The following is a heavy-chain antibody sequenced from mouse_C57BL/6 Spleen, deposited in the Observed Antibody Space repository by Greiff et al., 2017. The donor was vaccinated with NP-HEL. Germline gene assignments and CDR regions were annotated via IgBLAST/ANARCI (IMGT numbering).Heavy chain of an antibody. CDR3: ASDGPSTGTRFAY. J-gene: IGHJ3*01. CDR1: GFSLTSYG. D-gene: IGHD4-1*02. Sequence: QVQLKQSGPGLVAPSQSLSITCTVSGFSLTSYGVDWVRQSPGKGLEWLGVIWGVGSTNYNSALKSRLSISKDNSKSQVFLKMNSLQTDDTAMYYCASDGPSTGTRFAYWGQGTLVTVSA. CDR2: IWGVGST. V-gene: IGHV2-6*01.